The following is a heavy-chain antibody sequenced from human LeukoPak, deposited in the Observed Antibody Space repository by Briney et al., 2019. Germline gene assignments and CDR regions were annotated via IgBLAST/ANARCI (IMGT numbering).Heavy chain of an antibody. J-gene: IGHJ2*01. CDR2: FDPGDGET. CDR1: GYTLTELS. Sequence: ASVKVSCKVSGYTLTELSMHWVRQAPGKGLEWMGGFDPGDGETISAQKFQGRVTLPEDTSTDTASIDLSRLRFEDPAGYYCATEPPLTRLVGFGFFDLWRRGTQVAVS. V-gene: IGHV1-24*01. D-gene: IGHD6-6*01. CDR3: ATEPPLTRLVGFGFFDL.